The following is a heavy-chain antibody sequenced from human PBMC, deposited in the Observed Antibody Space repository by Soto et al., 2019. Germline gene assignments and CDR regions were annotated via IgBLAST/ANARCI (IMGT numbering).Heavy chain of an antibody. CDR1: GYTFTGYY. CDR3: ARVAPIAAAGILYNYHGMDV. CDR2: INPNSGGT. V-gene: IGHV1-2*02. J-gene: IGHJ6*02. Sequence: GASVKVSCKASGYTFTGYYMHWVRQAPGQGLEWMGWINPNSGGTNYAQKFQGRVTMTRDTSISTAYMELSRLRSDDTAVYYCARVAPIAAAGILYNYHGMDVWGQGTTVTVSS. D-gene: IGHD6-13*01.